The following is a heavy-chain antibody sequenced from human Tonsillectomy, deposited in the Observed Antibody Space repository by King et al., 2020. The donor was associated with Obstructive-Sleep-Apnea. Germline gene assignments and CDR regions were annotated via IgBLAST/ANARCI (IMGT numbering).Heavy chain of an antibody. CDR2: ISGSGGST. CDR3: AKARGSGTYYKNYFDY. V-gene: IGHV3-23*04. Sequence: VQLVESGGGLVQPGGSLRLSCAASGFTFSSYAMSWVRQAPGKGLEWVSAISGSGGSTYYADSVKGRFTIYRDNSKNTLYLQMNSLRAEDTAVYYCAKARGSGTYYKNYFDYWGQGTLVTVSS. J-gene: IGHJ4*02. CDR1: GFTFSSYA. D-gene: IGHD3-10*01.